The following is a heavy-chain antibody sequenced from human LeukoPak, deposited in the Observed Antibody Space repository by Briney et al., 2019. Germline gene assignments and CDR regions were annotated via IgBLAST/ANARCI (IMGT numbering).Heavy chain of an antibody. D-gene: IGHD5-12*01. V-gene: IGHV3-72*01. Sequence: GGSLRLSCAASGFTFSDHYMDWVRQAPGKGLEWVGRTRNKANSYTTEYAASVKGRFTISRDDSKNSLYLQMNSLKTEDTAVYYGARSRGSGYDYWGQGTLVTVSS. J-gene: IGHJ4*02. CDR3: ARSRGSGYDY. CDR2: TRNKANSYTT. CDR1: GFTFSDHY.